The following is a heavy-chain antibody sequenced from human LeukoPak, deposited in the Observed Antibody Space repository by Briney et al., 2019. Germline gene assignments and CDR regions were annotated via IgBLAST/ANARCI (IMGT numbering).Heavy chain of an antibody. J-gene: IGHJ4*02. CDR2: ISNVGDKT. Sequence: GGSLRLPCAASGFTFSTYAMNCVRQAPGKGLDWLSAISNVGDKTYYADSVKGRFTISRDISKNTVYLQMNSLRAEDTAVYYCASPGGGFNSPFHYWGQGTLVTVSS. CDR3: ASPGGGFNSPFHY. V-gene: IGHV3-23*01. CDR1: GFTFSTYA. D-gene: IGHD1-14*01.